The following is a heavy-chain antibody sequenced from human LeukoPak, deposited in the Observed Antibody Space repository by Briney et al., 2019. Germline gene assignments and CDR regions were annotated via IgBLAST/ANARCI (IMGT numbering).Heavy chain of an antibody. V-gene: IGHV4-4*07. CDR3: ARDVSSWPFFDS. D-gene: IGHD6-13*01. Sequence: PSETLSLTCTVSGGSIRSQYWSWIRQPAGRGLEWLGRIYASGSTNYSPSLKSRVTMSLDTSKNQFSLKLFSVTAADTAVYFCARDVSSWPFFDSWGQGTQVSVCS. CDR2: IYASGST. CDR1: GGSIRSQY. J-gene: IGHJ4*02.